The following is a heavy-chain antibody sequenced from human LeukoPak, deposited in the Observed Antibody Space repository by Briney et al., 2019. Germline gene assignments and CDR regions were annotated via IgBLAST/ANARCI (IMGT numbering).Heavy chain of an antibody. V-gene: IGHV4-59*01. CDR3: ARGGYCSGGSCYPPLIL. Sequence: SETLSLTCTVSGGSISSYYWSWIRQPPGKGLEWIGYIYYSGSTNYNPSLKSRVTISVDTSKNQFSLKLSSVTAADTAVYYCARGGYCSGGSCYPPLILWGQGTLVTVS. D-gene: IGHD2-15*01. CDR1: GGSISSYY. J-gene: IGHJ4*02. CDR2: IYYSGST.